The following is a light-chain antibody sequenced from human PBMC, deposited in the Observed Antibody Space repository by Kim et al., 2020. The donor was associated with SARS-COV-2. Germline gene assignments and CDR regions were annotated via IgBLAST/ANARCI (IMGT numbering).Light chain of an antibody. Sequence: GRRVTISCSGRSSNIGSNYVYWYQQLPGTAPKLLIYRNNQRPSGVPDRFSGSKPGTSVSLAISGLRSEDEADYYCAAWDDSLRGPVFGGGTQLTVL. CDR2: RNN. CDR1: SSNIGSNY. V-gene: IGLV1-47*01. J-gene: IGLJ2*01. CDR3: AAWDDSLRGPV.